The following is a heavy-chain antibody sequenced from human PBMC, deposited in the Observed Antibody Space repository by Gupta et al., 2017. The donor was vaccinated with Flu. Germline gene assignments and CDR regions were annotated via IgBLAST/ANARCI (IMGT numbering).Heavy chain of an antibody. D-gene: IGHD3-10*01. V-gene: IGHV3-21*01. Sequence: EVQLVESGGGLVKPGGSLRLSCAASGFTFSSYSMTWVRQAPGKGLEWVSSISSSSSYIYYADSVKGRFTISRDNAKNSLYLQMNSLRAEDTAVYYCARGWRGSGSGSYYLDYYGMDVWGQGTTVTVSS. J-gene: IGHJ6*02. CDR3: ARGWRGSGSGSYYLDYYGMDV. CDR2: ISSSSSYI. CDR1: GFTFSSYS.